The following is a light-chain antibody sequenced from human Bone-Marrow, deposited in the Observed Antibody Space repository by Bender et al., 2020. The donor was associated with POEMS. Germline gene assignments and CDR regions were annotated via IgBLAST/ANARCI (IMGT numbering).Light chain of an antibody. V-gene: IGLV3-1*01. CDR1: DLGDKY. Sequence: SYEVTQPPSVSVSPGQTASITCSGDDLGDKYVAWYQQKPGQSSVLVIYQDTKRPSGIPERFSGSNSGNTATLTISRTQAMDEADYYCQAWDTYSVIFGGGTKLTVL. CDR3: QAWDTYSVI. CDR2: QDT. J-gene: IGLJ2*01.